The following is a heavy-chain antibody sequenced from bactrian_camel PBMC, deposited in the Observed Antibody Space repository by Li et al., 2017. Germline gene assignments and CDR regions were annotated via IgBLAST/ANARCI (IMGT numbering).Heavy chain of an antibody. CDR3: ATGGPYSSRTALSY. D-gene: IGHD7*01. V-gene: IGHV3S40*01. J-gene: IGHJ4*01. CDR1: GFTFSGYD. Sequence: QLVESGGGLVQPGGSLRLSCAASGFTFSGYDMSWVRQAPGKGLEWVSIINRGGTTYYADSMKGRFTISRDNAKNTVYLQMNSLKSEDTALYYCATGGPYSSRTALSYWGQGTQVTVS. CDR2: INRGGTT.